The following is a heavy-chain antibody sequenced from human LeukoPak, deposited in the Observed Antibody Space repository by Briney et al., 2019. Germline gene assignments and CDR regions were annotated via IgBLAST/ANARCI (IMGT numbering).Heavy chain of an antibody. CDR1: GFTFSAYN. CDR3: AKDGGTHFDH. CDR2: ISSSGSTI. Sequence: GGSLRLSCAASGFTFSAYNMNWVRRTPGKGLEWVSYISSSGSTIYYADSVKGRFTITRDNAQNSLTLHMNTLRADDTAVYYCAKDGGTHFDHWGQGTLVTVSA. J-gene: IGHJ4*02. D-gene: IGHD1-26*01. V-gene: IGHV3-48*01.